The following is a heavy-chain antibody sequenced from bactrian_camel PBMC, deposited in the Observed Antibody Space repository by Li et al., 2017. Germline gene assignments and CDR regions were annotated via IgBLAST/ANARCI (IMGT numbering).Heavy chain of an antibody. CDR1: GYSYGNYC. Sequence: QLVESGGGLVQPGGSLNLSCAASGYSYGNYCLGWFRLAPGKEHEEVASRYTGGGSTYYADSVKGRFSISRDIASRTLYLQMSNLKPEDTALYYCASKVGMCGPNWSKLRFDSRGPGTQVTVS. CDR2: RYTGGGST. V-gene: IGHV3S28*01. D-gene: IGHD1*01. CDR3: ASKVGMCGPNWSKLRFDS. J-gene: IGHJ4*01.